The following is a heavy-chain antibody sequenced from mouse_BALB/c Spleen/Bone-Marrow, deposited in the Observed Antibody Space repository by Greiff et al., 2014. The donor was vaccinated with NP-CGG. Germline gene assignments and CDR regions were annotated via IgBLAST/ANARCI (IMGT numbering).Heavy chain of an antibody. Sequence: VQLQQSGPEVVKPGASMKMSRKASGYSFTGYTMNWVKQSHGKNLEWIGLINPYNGGTHYNQKFKGKATLTVDKSSSTAYMELLSLTSEDSTVYYCAREGDYDCAWFAYWGQGTLITVSA. J-gene: IGHJ3*01. CDR3: AREGDYDCAWFAY. CDR2: INPYNGGT. V-gene: IGHV1-37*01. D-gene: IGHD2-4*01. CDR1: GYSFTGYT.